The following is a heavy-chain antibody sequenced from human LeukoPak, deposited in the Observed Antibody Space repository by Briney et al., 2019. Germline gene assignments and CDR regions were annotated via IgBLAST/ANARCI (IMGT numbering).Heavy chain of an antibody. D-gene: IGHD4-17*01. CDR1: GGSISSYY. CDR3: ARNHDYGDYPTTYFDY. CDR2: IYYSGST. V-gene: IGHV4-59*01. J-gene: IGHJ4*02. Sequence: SETLSLTCTVSGGSISSYYWSWIRQPPGKGLEWIGYIYYSGSTNYNPSLKSRVTISVDTSKNQFSLKLSSVTAVDTAVYYCARNHDYGDYPTTYFDYWGQGTLVTDSS.